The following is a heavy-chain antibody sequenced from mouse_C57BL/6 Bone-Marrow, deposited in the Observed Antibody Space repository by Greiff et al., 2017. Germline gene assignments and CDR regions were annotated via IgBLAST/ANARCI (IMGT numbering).Heavy chain of an antibody. CDR2: ISYDGSN. V-gene: IGHV3-6*01. D-gene: IGHD3-2*02. CDR1: GYSITSGYY. Sequence: EVQRVESGPGLVKPSQSLSLTCSVTGYSITSGYYWNWIRQFPGNKLEWMGYISYDGSNNYNPSLKNRISITRDTSKNQFFLKLNSVTTEDTATYYCARGAQATLYAMDYWGQGTSVTVSS. CDR3: ARGAQATLYAMDY. J-gene: IGHJ4*01.